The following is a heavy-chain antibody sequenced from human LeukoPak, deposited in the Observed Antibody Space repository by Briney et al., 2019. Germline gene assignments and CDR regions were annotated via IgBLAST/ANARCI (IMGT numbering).Heavy chain of an antibody. CDR3: VNLGYSD. D-gene: IGHD5-12*01. J-gene: IGHJ4*02. Sequence: HPGGSLRLSCAASGFSFSAAWMTWVRQAPGKGLEWVATIKNDGSDKYYVDSVKGRFTLSRDNAKNLVYLQMNSLRVEDTAVYYCVNLGYSDGGQGALVTVSS. CDR1: GFSFSAAW. CDR2: IKNDGSDK. V-gene: IGHV3-7*01.